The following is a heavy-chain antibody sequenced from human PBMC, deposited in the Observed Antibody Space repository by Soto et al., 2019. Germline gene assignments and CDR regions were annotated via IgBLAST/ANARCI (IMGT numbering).Heavy chain of an antibody. V-gene: IGHV4-39*01. J-gene: IGHJ6*03. CDR1: GGSISSSSYY. D-gene: IGHD4-17*01. CDR2: IYYSGST. Sequence: QLQLQESGPGLVKPSETLSLTCTVSGGSISSSSYYWGWIRQPPGKGLEWIGSIYYSGSTYYNPSLKSRVTISVDTSKNQFSLKLSSVTAADTAVYYCARLATTVTIYYYYYYMDVWGKGTTVTVSS. CDR3: ARLATTVTIYYYYYYMDV.